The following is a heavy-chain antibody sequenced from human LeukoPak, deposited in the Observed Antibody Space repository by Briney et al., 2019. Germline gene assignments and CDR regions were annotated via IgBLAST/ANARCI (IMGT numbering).Heavy chain of an antibody. CDR1: GGTFSSYA. V-gene: IGHV1-69*13. Sequence: SVKVSCKASGGTFSSYAISWVRQAPGQGLEWMGGIIPIFGTANYAQKFQGRVTITAAESTSTAYMELSSLRSEDTAVYYCARRGADFSPFDPWGQGTLVTVSS. CDR3: ARRGADFSPFDP. CDR2: IIPIFGTA. D-gene: IGHD3-3*01. J-gene: IGHJ5*02.